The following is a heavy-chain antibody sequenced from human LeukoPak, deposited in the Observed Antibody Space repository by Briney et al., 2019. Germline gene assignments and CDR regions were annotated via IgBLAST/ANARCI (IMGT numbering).Heavy chain of an antibody. V-gene: IGHV4-30-4*01. J-gene: IGHJ4*02. Sequence: PSETLSLTCTVSGGSISSGDYYWSWIRQPPGKGLEWIGYIYYSGSTYYNPSLKSRVTISVDTSKNQFSLKLSSVTAADTAVYYCAIYTAMAYYFDYWGQGTLVTVSP. CDR2: IYYSGST. CDR3: AIYTAMAYYFDY. CDR1: GGSISSGDYY. D-gene: IGHD5-18*01.